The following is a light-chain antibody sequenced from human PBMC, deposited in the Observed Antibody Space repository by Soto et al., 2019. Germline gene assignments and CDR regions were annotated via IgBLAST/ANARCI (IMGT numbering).Light chain of an antibody. CDR3: QHYNSYSEA. Sequence: DIQMTQSPSTLCASVEDRVTITCRASQSIGDFLAWYQQKPGEAPKLLIYKASTLKSGVPSRFSGSGSGTEFTLTISSLQPDDFATYYCQHYNSYSEAFGQGTKVDIK. V-gene: IGKV1-5*03. J-gene: IGKJ1*01. CDR1: QSIGDF. CDR2: KAS.